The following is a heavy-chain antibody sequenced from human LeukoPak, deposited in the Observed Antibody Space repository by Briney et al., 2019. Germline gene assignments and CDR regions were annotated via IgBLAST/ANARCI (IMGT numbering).Heavy chain of an antibody. V-gene: IGHV3-21*04. Sequence: GGSLRLSCAASGFTFSTYSMNWVRQAPGKGLEWVSSISSSSSYIFYADSVKGRFTISRDNAKNSPYLQMNSLRAEDTAVYYCASDELGRGMDVWGQGTTVTVSS. CDR1: GFTFSTYS. CDR3: ASDELGRGMDV. J-gene: IGHJ6*02. D-gene: IGHD7-27*01. CDR2: ISSSSSYI.